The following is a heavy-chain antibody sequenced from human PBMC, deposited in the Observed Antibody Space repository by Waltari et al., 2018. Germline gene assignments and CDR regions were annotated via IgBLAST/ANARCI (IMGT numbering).Heavy chain of an antibody. CDR2: IDYSGRS. V-gene: IGHV4-39*01. D-gene: IGHD5-12*01. J-gene: IGHJ5*02. CDR3: ARHWKRSGDRFDP. Sequence: GGWYERSRGRGLEWVGGIDYSGRSYYNPTLEIRGTRSGDTSKNEFSRKLSSVTAADTAVYYCARHWKRSGDRFDPWGQGTLVTVSS.